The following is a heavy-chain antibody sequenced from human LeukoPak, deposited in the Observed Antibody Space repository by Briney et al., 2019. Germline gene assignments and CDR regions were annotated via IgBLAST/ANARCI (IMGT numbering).Heavy chain of an antibody. CDR1: GDSVSSNSAA. Sequence: SQTLSLTCAISGDSVSSNSAAWNWIRQSPSRGLEWLGRTYYRFKWSNDFAVSVKSRITINPDTSKNQFSLQVNSVTPEDTAVYYCARSALGTFYFDYWGQGTLVTVSS. J-gene: IGHJ4*02. V-gene: IGHV6-1*01. CDR2: TYYRFKWSN. D-gene: IGHD2/OR15-2a*01. CDR3: ARSALGTFYFDY.